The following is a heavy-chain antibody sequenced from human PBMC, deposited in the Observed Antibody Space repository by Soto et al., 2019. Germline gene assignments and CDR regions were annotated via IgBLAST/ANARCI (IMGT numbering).Heavy chain of an antibody. CDR3: ARVGQLNWFDP. CDR1: GGSISSYY. D-gene: IGHD2-2*01. CDR2: IYYSGST. V-gene: IGHV4-59*01. J-gene: IGHJ5*02. Sequence: LSLTCTVSGGSISSYYWSWIRQPPGKGLEWIGYIYYSGSTDYNPSLKSRVTISVDTSKNQFSLKLSSVTAADTAVYYCARVGQLNWFDPWGQGTLVTVSS.